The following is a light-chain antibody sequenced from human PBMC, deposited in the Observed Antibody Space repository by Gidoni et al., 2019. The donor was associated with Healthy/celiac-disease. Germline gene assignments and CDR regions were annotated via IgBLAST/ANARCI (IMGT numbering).Light chain of an antibody. J-gene: IGKJ1*01. CDR1: HSVSSSY. V-gene: IGKV3-20*01. CDR3: QQYGSSPRT. Sequence: EIVLTQSPGTLSLSPGDSATLSCRASHSVSSSYLAWYQQKPGQAPRLLIYGASSRAPGIPDRFSGSGSGTDFTLTISRLEPEDFAVYYCQQYGSSPRTFGQGTKVEIK. CDR2: GAS.